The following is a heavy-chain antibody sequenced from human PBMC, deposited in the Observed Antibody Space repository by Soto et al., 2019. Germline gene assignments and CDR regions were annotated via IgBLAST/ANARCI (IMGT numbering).Heavy chain of an antibody. D-gene: IGHD1-7*01. CDR1: GASGNPGDHC. Sequence: VQLQGSGPGHVKPSQTLSLTCTVSGASGNPGDHCWSYIRQSPVKGLEWLGYIFYSGDTYYNPSLKSRATISLNTSRNQISLTLTSVTDADTAVYFCVGTGTTDDFWGQGTLVTVSS. CDR2: IFYSGDT. V-gene: IGHV4-30-4*01. CDR3: VGTGTTDDF. J-gene: IGHJ1*01.